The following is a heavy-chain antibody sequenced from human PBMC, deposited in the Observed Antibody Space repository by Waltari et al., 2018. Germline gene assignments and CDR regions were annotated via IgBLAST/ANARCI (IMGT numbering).Heavy chain of an antibody. Sequence: EVQLVESGGGLVQPGGSLRLSCGASGFTFSRYWMSWVRQTPGKGLEWVANINYDGSQKYYVDSVKGRFTISRDNANNSLYLQMNSLRVEDTAVYYCAKSRGFEYWGQGTLITVSS. CDR3: AKSRGFEY. J-gene: IGHJ4*02. CDR2: INYDGSQK. CDR1: GFTFSRYW. D-gene: IGHD2-2*01. V-gene: IGHV3-7*01.